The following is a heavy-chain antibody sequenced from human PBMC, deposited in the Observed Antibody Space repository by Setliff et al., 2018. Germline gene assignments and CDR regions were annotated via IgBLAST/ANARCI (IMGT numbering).Heavy chain of an antibody. Sequence: ASVKVSCKTSGYTFTNYGITWVRQAPGQGLEWMGWINNYSFKTNYPQKFKGRVTVTKDASTSTAYLDLGSLTSDDTAVYYCLRDHPYSNSPEDVFDIWGQGTAVTVSS. V-gene: IGHV1-18*01. J-gene: IGHJ3*02. CDR3: LRDHPYSNSPEDVFDI. CDR2: INNYSFKT. D-gene: IGHD4-4*01. CDR1: GYTFTNYG.